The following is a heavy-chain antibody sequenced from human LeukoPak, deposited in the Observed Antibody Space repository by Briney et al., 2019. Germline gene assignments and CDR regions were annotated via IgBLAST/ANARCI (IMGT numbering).Heavy chain of an antibody. Sequence: GGSLRLSCAASGFTVSSNYMSWVRQAPGKGLEWVSVIYNGANTYYADSVKGRFTIPRDNSKNTLYLQMNSLRPDDTAVYYCARLEPPFDYWGQGTLVTVSS. D-gene: IGHD1-1*01. CDR3: ARLEPPFDY. CDR2: IYNGANT. J-gene: IGHJ4*02. CDR1: GFTVSSNY. V-gene: IGHV3-53*01.